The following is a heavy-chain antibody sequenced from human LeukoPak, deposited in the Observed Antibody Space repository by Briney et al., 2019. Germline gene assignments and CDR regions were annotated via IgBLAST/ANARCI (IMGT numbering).Heavy chain of an antibody. D-gene: IGHD3-22*01. J-gene: IGHJ4*02. Sequence: PSETLSLTCSLSGGSITNYYWSWIRQPPGKGLEWIAWIYSSGNTDYNPSLKSRVTMSVDTSKNQFSLKLSSVTAADTAAYYCARVVDSSTYYYDFWGQGTLVTVSS. CDR1: GGSITNYY. CDR3: ARVVDSSTYYYDF. V-gene: IGHV4-59*12. CDR2: IYSSGNT.